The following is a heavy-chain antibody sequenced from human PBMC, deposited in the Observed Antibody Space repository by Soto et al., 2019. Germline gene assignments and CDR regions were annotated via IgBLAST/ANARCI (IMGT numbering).Heavy chain of an antibody. J-gene: IGHJ6*03. CDR2: IYYSGST. D-gene: IGHD1-7*01. CDR1: GGSISSYY. Sequence: SETLSLTCTVSGGSISSYYWSWIRQPPGKGLEWIGYIYYSGSTSYNPSLKSRVTISVDTSKKQFSLKLGSVTAADTAVYYCARGRTPMELRFDYYYYYMDVWGKGTTVTVSS. V-gene: IGHV4-59*01. CDR3: ARGRTPMELRFDYYYYYMDV.